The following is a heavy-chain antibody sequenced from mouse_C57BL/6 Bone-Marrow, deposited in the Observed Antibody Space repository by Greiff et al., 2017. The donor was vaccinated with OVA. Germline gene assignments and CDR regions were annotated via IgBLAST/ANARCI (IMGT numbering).Heavy chain of an antibody. CDR1: GFTFSDYY. J-gene: IGHJ1*03. CDR3: AGWHWYFDV. CDR2: ISNGGGST. V-gene: IGHV5-12*01. Sequence: EVMLVESGGGLVQPGGSLKLSCAASGFTFSDYYMYWVRQTPEKRLEWVAYISNGGGSTYYPETVKGRFTLTRDKAKNTLYLQLSRLKSEDTAVYYCAGWHWYFDVWGTGTTVTVSS. D-gene: IGHD3-3*01.